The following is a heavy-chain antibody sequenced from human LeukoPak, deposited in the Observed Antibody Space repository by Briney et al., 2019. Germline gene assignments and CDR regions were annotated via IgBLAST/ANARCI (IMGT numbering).Heavy chain of an antibody. CDR1: GFTFSSYA. CDR2: ISGSGGST. J-gene: IGHJ4*02. D-gene: IGHD3-22*01. V-gene: IGHV3-23*01. CDR3: AKALYSQYYYDSSGYYGPLDY. Sequence: AGGSLRLSCAASGFTFSSYAMSWVRQAPGKGLEWVSAISGSGGSTYYADSVKGRFTISRDNSKNTLYLQMNSLRAEDTAVYYCAKALYSQYYYDSSGYYGPLDYWGQGTLVTVSS.